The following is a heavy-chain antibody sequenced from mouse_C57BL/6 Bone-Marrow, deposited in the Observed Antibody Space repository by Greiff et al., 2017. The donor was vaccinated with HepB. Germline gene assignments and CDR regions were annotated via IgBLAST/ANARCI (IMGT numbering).Heavy chain of an antibody. Sequence: VQLQQSGAELARPGASVKLSCKASGYTFTSYGISWVKQRTGQGLEWIGEIYPRSGNTYYNEKFKGKATLTADKSSSTAYMELRSLTSEVSAVYLCARKVGGPMDYWGQGTSVTVSS. CDR2: IYPRSGNT. V-gene: IGHV1-81*01. D-gene: IGHD1-1*01. J-gene: IGHJ4*01. CDR3: ARKVGGPMDY. CDR1: GYTFTSYG.